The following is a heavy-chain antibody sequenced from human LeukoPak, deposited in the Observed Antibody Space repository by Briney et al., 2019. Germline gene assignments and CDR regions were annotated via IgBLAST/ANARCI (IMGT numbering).Heavy chain of an antibody. CDR2: INHNGNVN. D-gene: IGHD3-16*01. Sequence: GGSLRLSCAASGFTFSSYWMDWARQAPGKGLEWVASINHNGNVNYYVDSVKGRFTIPRDNAKNSLYLQMSNLRAEDTAVYFCARGGGLDVWGQGATVTVSS. CDR3: ARGGGLDV. J-gene: IGHJ6*02. V-gene: IGHV3-7*03. CDR1: GFTFSSYW.